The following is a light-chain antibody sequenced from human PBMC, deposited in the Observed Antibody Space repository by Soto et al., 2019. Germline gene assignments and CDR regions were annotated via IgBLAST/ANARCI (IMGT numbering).Light chain of an antibody. J-gene: IGKJ3*01. V-gene: IGKV1-27*01. CDR1: QAISNY. CDR2: AAS. CDR3: QKYNSAPFT. Sequence: DIQMTQSPSSVSASVGDRVTITCRASQAISNYLAWYQQKPGEVPKVLIYAASTLQSSVPSRFSGSGAGTDLTLTMTSLQPEEVATYYCQKYNSAPFTFGPGTKVDLK.